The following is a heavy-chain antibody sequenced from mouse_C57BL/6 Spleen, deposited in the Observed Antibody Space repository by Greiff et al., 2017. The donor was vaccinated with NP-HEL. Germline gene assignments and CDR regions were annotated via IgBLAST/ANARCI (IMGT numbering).Heavy chain of an antibody. D-gene: IGHD1-1*01. CDR1: GFSLTSYG. CDR3: ARTGLLRSPWCAY. Sequence: QVQLQQSGPGLVQPSQSLSITCTVSGFSLTSYGVHWVRQSPGKGLEWLGVIWSGGSTDYNAAFISRLSISKDNSKSQVFFKMNSLQADDTAIYYCARTGLLRSPWCAYWGQGTLVTVSA. V-gene: IGHV2-2*01. CDR2: IWSGGST. J-gene: IGHJ3*01.